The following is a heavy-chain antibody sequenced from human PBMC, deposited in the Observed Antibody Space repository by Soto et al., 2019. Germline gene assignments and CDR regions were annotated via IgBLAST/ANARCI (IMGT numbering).Heavy chain of an antibody. V-gene: IGHV5-10-1*03. D-gene: IGHD3-16*02. Sequence: EVQLVQSGAEVKKPGESLRISCKGSGYSFTSYWISWVRQMPGKVLEWMGRIDPSDSYTNHTPSFQGHVTISADKSISSASLQWSSLRAWDTAMYYCARHAKYRRSSHHFDYWGKGTLVTFS. J-gene: IGHJ4*02. CDR1: GYSFTSYW. CDR3: ARHAKYRRSSHHFDY. CDR2: IDPSDSYT.